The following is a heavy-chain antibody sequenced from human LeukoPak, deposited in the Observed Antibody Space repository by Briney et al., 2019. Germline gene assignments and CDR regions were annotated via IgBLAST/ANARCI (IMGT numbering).Heavy chain of an antibody. V-gene: IGHV4-31*03. J-gene: IGHJ4*02. D-gene: IGHD3-10*01. Sequence: SQTLSLTCPVSGGSISSGGYYWSWIRQHPGKGLEWIGYIYYSGSTYYNPSLKSRVTISVDTSKNQFSLKLSSVTAADAAVYYCARRTMYYYGSGSYDYFDYWGQGTLVTVSS. CDR2: IYYSGST. CDR3: ARRTMYYYGSGSYDYFDY. CDR1: GGSISSGGYY.